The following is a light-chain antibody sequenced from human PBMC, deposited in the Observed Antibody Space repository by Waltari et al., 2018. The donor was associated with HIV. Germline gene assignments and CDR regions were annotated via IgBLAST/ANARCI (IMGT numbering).Light chain of an antibody. Sequence: QSALTQPASLSGSPGQSIPISCSGGSSEIGGYNYASWYQQHPGKAPKLIIYNVNHRPSGISDRFSGSRSGNTASLTISGLQAEDEAIYYCSSYVSTKNVLFGGWTKVTVV. CDR3: SSYVSTKNVL. V-gene: IGLV2-14*03. CDR2: NVN. CDR1: SSEIGGYNY. J-gene: IGLJ2*01.